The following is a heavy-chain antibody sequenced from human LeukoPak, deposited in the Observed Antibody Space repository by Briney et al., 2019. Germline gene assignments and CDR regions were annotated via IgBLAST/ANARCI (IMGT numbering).Heavy chain of an antibody. J-gene: IGHJ3*01. D-gene: IGHD3-16*02. V-gene: IGHV3-23*01. CDR2: ISYSGANS. Sequence: GGSLRPSCAASGFTFSGSAMSWVRQAPGEGLEWVSLISYSGANSYYTDSVRGRFTISRDNSKDTLFLQMNSLYYCARDMQLSTWGLGTMVTVSS. CDR1: GFTFSGSA. CDR3: T.